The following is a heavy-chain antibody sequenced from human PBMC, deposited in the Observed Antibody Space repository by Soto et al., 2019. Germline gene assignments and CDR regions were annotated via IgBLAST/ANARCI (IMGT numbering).Heavy chain of an antibody. CDR2: ISSSSSTI. D-gene: IGHD3-22*01. V-gene: IGHV3-48*01. J-gene: IGHJ4*02. CDR1: GFTFSSYS. Sequence: GGSLRLSCAASGFTFSSYSMNWVRQAPGKGLEWFSYISSSSSTIYYADSVKGRFTISRDNAKNSLYLQMNSLRAEDTAVYYCARDFYDSSGYYRSPHWGQGTLVTVSS. CDR3: ARDFYDSSGYYRSPH.